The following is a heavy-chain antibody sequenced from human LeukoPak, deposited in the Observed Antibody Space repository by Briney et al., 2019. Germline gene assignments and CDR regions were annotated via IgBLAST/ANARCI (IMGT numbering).Heavy chain of an antibody. J-gene: IGHJ3*02. D-gene: IGHD5-24*01. CDR2: IYYSGGT. CDR1: GDSISSYY. V-gene: IGHV4-59*08. CDR3: ARHVTISGPYDASDI. Sequence: SETLSLTCTVSGDSISSYYWSWLRQPPGKGLEWIGDIYYSGGTDFNPSLKSRVTISVYTSKNQFSLKLRSGTAADTAVYYCARHVTISGPYDASDIWGQGTMVTVST.